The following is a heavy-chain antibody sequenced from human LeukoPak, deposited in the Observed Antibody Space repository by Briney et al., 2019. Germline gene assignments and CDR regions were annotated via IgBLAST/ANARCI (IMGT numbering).Heavy chain of an antibody. Sequence: ETLSLICTVSGGSISGHYWGWMRQPPGKGREWMGYIHYSGRTDYKPSLKSRLTLSVDTSRSRFSLTLRSVSAADTAVYYCVRENYFDKWGQGTLVTVSS. CDR3: VRENYFDK. CDR2: IHYSGRT. CDR1: GGSISGHY. V-gene: IGHV4-59*11. J-gene: IGHJ4*02.